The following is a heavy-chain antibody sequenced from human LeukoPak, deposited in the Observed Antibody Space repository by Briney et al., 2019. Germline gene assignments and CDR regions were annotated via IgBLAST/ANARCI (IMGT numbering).Heavy chain of an antibody. D-gene: IGHD1-1*01. Sequence: SETLSLTCTVSGGSISSGDYYWSWIRQPPGKGLEWIGYIYYSGSTYYNPSLKSRVTISVDTSKNQFSLKLSSVTAADTAVYYCARGERNWNYFDYWGQGTLVTVSS. J-gene: IGHJ4*02. CDR2: IYYSGST. CDR3: ARGERNWNYFDY. V-gene: IGHV4-30-4*01. CDR1: GGSISSGDYY.